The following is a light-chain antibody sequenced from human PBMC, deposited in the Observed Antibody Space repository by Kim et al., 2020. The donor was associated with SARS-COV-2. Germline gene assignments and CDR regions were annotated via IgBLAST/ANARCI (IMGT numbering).Light chain of an antibody. V-gene: IGLV3-19*01. J-gene: IGLJ2*01. Sequence: SSELTQDPAVSVALGQTVRITCQGDSLRSYYASWDQQKPGQAPVLVIYGKNNRPSGIPDRFSGSSSGNTASLTITGAQAEDEADYYCNSRDSSGNLYVVFGGGTQLTVL. CDR1: SLRSYY. CDR3: NSRDSSGNLYVV. CDR2: GKN.